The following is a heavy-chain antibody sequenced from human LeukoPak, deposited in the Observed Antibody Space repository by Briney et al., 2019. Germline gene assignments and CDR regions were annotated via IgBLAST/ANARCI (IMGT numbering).Heavy chain of an antibody. V-gene: IGHV1-2*02. J-gene: IGHJ4*02. CDR3: ARGADTAMALIDY. D-gene: IGHD5-18*01. CDR1: GYTFTGYY. CDR2: INPNSGGT. Sequence: ASVKVSCKASGYTFTGYYMHWVRQAPGQGLEWTGWINPNSGGTNYAQKFQGRVTMTRDTSISTAYMELSRLRSDDTAVYYCARGADTAMALIDYWGQGTLVTVSS.